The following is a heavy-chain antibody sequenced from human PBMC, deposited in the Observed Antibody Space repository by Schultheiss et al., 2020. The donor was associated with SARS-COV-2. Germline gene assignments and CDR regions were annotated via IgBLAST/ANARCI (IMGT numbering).Heavy chain of an antibody. CDR3: ARARYSSSWYFDY. J-gene: IGHJ4*02. Sequence: GGSLRLSCAASGFTFSSYWMSWVRQAPGKGLEWVSGISGSGGSTYYADSVKGRFTISRDNAKNSLYLQMNSLRAEDTAVYYCARARYSSSWYFDYWGQGTLVTVSS. CDR2: ISGSGGST. CDR1: GFTFSSYW. D-gene: IGHD6-13*01. V-gene: IGHV3-23*01.